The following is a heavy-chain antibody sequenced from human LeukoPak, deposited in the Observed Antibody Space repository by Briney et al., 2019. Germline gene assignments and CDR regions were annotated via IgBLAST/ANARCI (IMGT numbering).Heavy chain of an antibody. CDR2: INPSGGST. J-gene: IGHJ4*02. CDR3: ARDRASRNYYRTLKFDY. D-gene: IGHD1-26*01. V-gene: IGHV1-46*01. CDR1: GYTFTSYY. Sequence: ASVKVSCKASGYTFTSYYMHWVRQAPGQGLEWMGIINPSGGSTSYAQKFQGRVTMTRDTSTSTVYMELSSLRSEDTAVYYCARDRASRNYYRTLKFDYWGQGTLVSVSS.